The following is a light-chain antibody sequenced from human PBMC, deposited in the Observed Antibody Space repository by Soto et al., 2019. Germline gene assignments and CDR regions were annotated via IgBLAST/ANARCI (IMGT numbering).Light chain of an antibody. Sequence: QAVVTQEPSLTVSPGGTVTLTCGSSTGVVTSGHYPYWFQQKPGQAPRTLIYDTSKRHSRTPARFSGSLLGGKAALTLSGAQPEDEAEYYCLLAYSGARVFGGGTQLTVL. V-gene: IGLV7-46*01. J-gene: IGLJ2*01. CDR3: LLAYSGARV. CDR2: DTS. CDR1: TGVVTSGHY.